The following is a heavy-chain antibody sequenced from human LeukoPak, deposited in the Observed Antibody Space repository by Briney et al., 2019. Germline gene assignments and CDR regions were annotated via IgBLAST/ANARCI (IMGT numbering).Heavy chain of an antibody. V-gene: IGHV3-30*18. CDR1: GFTFSSYG. D-gene: IGHD3-3*01. Sequence: GGSLRLSCAASGFTFSSYGMYWVRQAPGKGLEWVAVISYDGSNKYYADSVKGRFTISRDNSKNTLYLQMNSLRAEDTVVYYCAKVEGPPDYWGQGTLVTVSS. J-gene: IGHJ4*02. CDR3: AKVEGPPDY. CDR2: ISYDGSNK.